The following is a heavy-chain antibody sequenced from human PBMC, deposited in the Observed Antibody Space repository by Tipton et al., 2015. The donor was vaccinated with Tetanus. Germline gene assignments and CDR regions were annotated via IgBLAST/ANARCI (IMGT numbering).Heavy chain of an antibody. D-gene: IGHD3-22*01. V-gene: IGHV3-33*01. Sequence: SLRLSCAASGFTFSSYGMHWVRQAPGKGLEWVAVIWYDGSNKYYADSVKGRFTISRDNSKNTLYLQMNSLRAEDTAVYYCARGSPYYDDSSGYPSYYVDYWAQGTLVAVSS. CDR1: GFTFSSYG. CDR2: IWYDGSNK. CDR3: ARGSPYYDDSSGYPSYYVDY. J-gene: IGHJ4*02.